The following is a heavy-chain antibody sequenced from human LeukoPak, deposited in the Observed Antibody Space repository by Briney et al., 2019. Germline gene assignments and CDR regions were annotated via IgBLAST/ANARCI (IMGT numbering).Heavy chain of an antibody. Sequence: PGRSLRLSCAASGFTFSSYVMHWVRQAPGKGLEWVAVISYDGSNKYYADSVKGRFTISRDNSKNTLYLQMNSLRAEDTAVYYCARDTNDYSYYMDVWGKGTTVTVSS. D-gene: IGHD2-8*01. CDR1: GFTFSSYV. J-gene: IGHJ6*03. CDR3: ARDTNDYSYYMDV. CDR2: ISYDGSNK. V-gene: IGHV3-30*04.